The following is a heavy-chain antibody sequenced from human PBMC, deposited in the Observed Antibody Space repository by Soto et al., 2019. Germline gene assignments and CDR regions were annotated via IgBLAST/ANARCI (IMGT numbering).Heavy chain of an antibody. J-gene: IGHJ3*02. CDR2: MNPNTGDT. Sequence: QVQLVQSGAEVKKPGASVKVPCKASGYTFTSYDINWVRQATGQGLEWMGWMNPNTGDTGYAQKFQGRVTMTTNTSISKAYMELSGLRPEDAAVCYCLSAKLSSVNDAFDIWGQGTMVTVSS. CDR1: GYTFTSYD. CDR3: LSAKLSSVNDAFDI. V-gene: IGHV1-8*01.